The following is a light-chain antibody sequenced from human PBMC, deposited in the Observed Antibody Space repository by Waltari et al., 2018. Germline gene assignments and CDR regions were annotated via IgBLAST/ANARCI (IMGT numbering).Light chain of an antibody. CDR3: QSYDSSLSASVV. Sequence: QSVLTQPPSVSGAPGQRVTISCTGSSSNIGAGYDVHWYQHLPGTAPNLLIYGNTNRPSGVPDRFSGSKSGTSASLAITGLQADDEADYYCQSYDSSLSASVVFGAGTKVTVL. V-gene: IGLV1-40*01. J-gene: IGLJ2*01. CDR2: GNT. CDR1: SSNIGAGYD.